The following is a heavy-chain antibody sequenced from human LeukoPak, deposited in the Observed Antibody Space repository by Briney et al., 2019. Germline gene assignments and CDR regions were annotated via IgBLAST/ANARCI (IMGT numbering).Heavy chain of an antibody. CDR1: GFTFSSYG. Sequence: GGSLRLTCAASGFTFSSYGMSWVRQAPGKGLEWVSAISGSGGSTYYADSMKGRFTISRDNSKNTLYLQMNSLRAEDTAVYYCARDLERWLQGSGFDYWGQGTLVTVSS. J-gene: IGHJ4*02. D-gene: IGHD5-24*01. CDR3: ARDLERWLQGSGFDY. CDR2: ISGSGGST. V-gene: IGHV3-23*01.